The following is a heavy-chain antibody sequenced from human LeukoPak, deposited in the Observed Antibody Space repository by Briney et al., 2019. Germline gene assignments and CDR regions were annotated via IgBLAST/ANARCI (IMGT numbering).Heavy chain of an antibody. CDR2: INPNSGGT. D-gene: IGHD1-7*01. Sequence: ASVTVSCKASGYTFTGYYMHWVRQAPGQGLEWMGWINPNSGGTNYAQKFQGRVTMTRDTSISTAYMELSRLRSDDTAVYYCARIWNYGPYYYMDVWGKGTTVTVSS. V-gene: IGHV1-2*02. J-gene: IGHJ6*03. CDR3: ARIWNYGPYYYMDV. CDR1: GYTFTGYY.